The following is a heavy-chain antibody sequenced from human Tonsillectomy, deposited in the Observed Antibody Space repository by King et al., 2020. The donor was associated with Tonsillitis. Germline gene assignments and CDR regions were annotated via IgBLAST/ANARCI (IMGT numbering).Heavy chain of an antibody. CDR3: AGEQWLVPSPFDY. CDR2: IAYDGSNK. J-gene: IGHJ4*02. D-gene: IGHD6-19*01. CDR1: GFTFSSYA. V-gene: IGHV3-30*01. Sequence: VQLVESGGGVVQPGRSLRLSCAASGFTFSSYAMHCVRQAPGKGLEWVAVIAYDGSNKYYADSVKGRFTISRDNSKNTLYLQMNSLRTEDTAVYFCAGEQWLVPSPFDYWGQGTLVTVSS.